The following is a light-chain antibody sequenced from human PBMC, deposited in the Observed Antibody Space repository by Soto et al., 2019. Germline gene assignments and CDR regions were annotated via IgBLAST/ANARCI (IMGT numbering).Light chain of an antibody. CDR1: ESVSSSY. J-gene: IGKJ1*01. CDR3: QQYGSSGT. CDR2: DAS. Sequence: MVLTTSPGTLSLSPGERATLSCRASESVSSSYLAWYQQKPGQAPRLLIYDASYRAPGIPARFSGSGSGTDFTLTISSLEAEDFAVYYCQQYGSSGTFGQGTKVDIK. V-gene: IGKV3-20*01.